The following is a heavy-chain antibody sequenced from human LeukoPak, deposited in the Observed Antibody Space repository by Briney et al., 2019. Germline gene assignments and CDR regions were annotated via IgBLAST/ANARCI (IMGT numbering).Heavy chain of an antibody. CDR1: GFTFSSYS. Sequence: GGSLRLSCAASGFTFSSYSMNWVRQAPGKGLEWVSSISSSSSCIYYADSVKGRFTISRDNAKNSLYLQMNSLRAEDTAVYYCARDKAGTTPYYYYSMDVWGKGTTVTVSS. CDR2: ISSSSSCI. CDR3: ARDKAGTTPYYYYSMDV. D-gene: IGHD1-14*01. J-gene: IGHJ6*03. V-gene: IGHV3-21*01.